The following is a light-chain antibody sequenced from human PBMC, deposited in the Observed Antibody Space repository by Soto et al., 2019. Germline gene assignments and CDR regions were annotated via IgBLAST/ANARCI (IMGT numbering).Light chain of an antibody. CDR2: DVS. CDR3: SSYTSGSTFYV. CDR1: SSDIGGYNY. J-gene: IGLJ1*01. Sequence: QSVLTQPASVSGSPGQSITISCTGTSSDIGGYNYVSWFQQHPGKAPKLMISDVSNRPSGVSNRFSGSKSGNTASLTTSGLQAEDEADYYCSSYTSGSTFYVFGTGTKVTVL. V-gene: IGLV2-14*01.